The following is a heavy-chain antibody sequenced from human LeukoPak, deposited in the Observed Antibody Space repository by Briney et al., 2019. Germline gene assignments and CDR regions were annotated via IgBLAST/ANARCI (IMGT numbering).Heavy chain of an antibody. J-gene: IGHJ6*03. CDR3: ASVPYYDFWSGSHYYYMDV. D-gene: IGHD3-3*01. CDR2: IYTSGST. CDR1: GGSISSGSYY. V-gene: IGHV4-61*02. Sequence: SQTLSLTCTVSGGSISSGSYYWSWIRQPAGKGLEWIGRIYTSGSTNYNPSLKSRVTISVDTSKNQFSLKLSSVTAADTAVYYCASVPYYDFWSGSHYYYMDVWGKGTTVTVSS.